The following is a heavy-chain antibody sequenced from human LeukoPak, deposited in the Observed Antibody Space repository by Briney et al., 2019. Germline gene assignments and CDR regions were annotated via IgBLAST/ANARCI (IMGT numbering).Heavy chain of an antibody. D-gene: IGHD2-15*01. CDR3: AKDIVRYCSGGSCYPGR. Sequence: SLRLSCAASGFTFDDYAMHWVRQAPGKGLEWVSGISWNSGSIGYADSVKGRFTISRDNAKNSLYLQMNSLRAEDTALYYCAKDIVRYCSGGSCYPGRWGQGTLVTVSS. CDR2: ISWNSGSI. V-gene: IGHV3-9*01. J-gene: IGHJ4*02. CDR1: GFTFDDYA.